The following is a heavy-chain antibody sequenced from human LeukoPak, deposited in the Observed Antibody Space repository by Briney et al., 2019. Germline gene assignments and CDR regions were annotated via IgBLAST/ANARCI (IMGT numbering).Heavy chain of an antibody. D-gene: IGHD3-16*01. CDR1: GFTFDDYA. V-gene: IGHV3-9*01. CDR2: ISWNSGSI. J-gene: IGHJ5*02. Sequence: PGRSLRLSCAASGFTFDDYAMHWVRQAPGKGLEWVSGISWNSGSIGYADSVKGRFTISRDNAKNSLYLQMNSLRAEDTALYYCAKEGGGPWGQGTLVTVSS. CDR3: AKEGGGP.